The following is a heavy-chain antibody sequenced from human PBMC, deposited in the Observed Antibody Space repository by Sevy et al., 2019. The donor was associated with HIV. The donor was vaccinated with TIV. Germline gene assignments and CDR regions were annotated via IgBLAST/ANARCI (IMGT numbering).Heavy chain of an antibody. D-gene: IGHD2-2*01. CDR1: DGSFSGYY. V-gene: IGHV4-34*01. CDR3: ARSPPVVVVPGAPSWFDP. Sequence: SETLSLTCAVHDGSFSGYYWNWIRPLPGKGLEWIGEIQESGITYYNPSLKSRVTISVDTSKKQFSRKRNSVTAVDSAVYFCARSPPVVVVPGAPSWFDPWGQGTLVTVSS. CDR2: IQESGIT. J-gene: IGHJ5*02.